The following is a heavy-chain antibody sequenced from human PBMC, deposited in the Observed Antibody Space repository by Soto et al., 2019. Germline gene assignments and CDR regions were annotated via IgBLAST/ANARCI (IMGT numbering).Heavy chain of an antibody. CDR2: IYYSGST. Sequence: SETLSLTCTVSGGSISSSSYYWGWIRQPPGKGLEWIGSIYYSGSTYYNPSLKSRVTISVDTSKNQFSLKLSSVTAADTAVYYCARPVKPYYYDSSGYYFDYWGQGTLVTVLL. D-gene: IGHD3-22*01. J-gene: IGHJ4*02. V-gene: IGHV4-39*01. CDR3: ARPVKPYYYDSSGYYFDY. CDR1: GGSISSSSYY.